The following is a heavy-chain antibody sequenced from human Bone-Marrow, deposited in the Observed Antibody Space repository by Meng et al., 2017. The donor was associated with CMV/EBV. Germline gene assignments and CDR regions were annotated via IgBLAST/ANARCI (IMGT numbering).Heavy chain of an antibody. Sequence: GESLKISCAASGFSFSSYEMNWVRQAPGKGLEWISYITSSGSTIYYADSVKGRFTISRDNDKNSLYLQMNSLRVEDTAVYYCARGRSGISWGQGTLVTVYS. CDR3: ARGRSGIS. CDR1: GFSFSSYE. V-gene: IGHV3-48*03. J-gene: IGHJ5*02. D-gene: IGHD1-26*01. CDR2: ITSSGSTI.